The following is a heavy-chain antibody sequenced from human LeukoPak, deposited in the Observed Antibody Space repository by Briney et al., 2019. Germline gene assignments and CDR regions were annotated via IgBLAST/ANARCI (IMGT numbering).Heavy chain of an antibody. Sequence: ASVKVSCKASGYTFTGYYMHWVRQAPGQGLERMGRINPNSGGTNYAQKFQGRVTMTRDTSISTAYMELSRLRSDDTAVYYCARGPTGYSSSWYAYWGQGTLVTVSS. CDR2: INPNSGGT. V-gene: IGHV1-2*06. D-gene: IGHD6-13*01. CDR1: GYTFTGYY. J-gene: IGHJ4*02. CDR3: ARGPTGYSSSWYAY.